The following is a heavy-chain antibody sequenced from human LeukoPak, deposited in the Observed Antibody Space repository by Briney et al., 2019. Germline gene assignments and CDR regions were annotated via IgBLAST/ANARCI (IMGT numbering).Heavy chain of an antibody. CDR3: ARVPHSVEGSMKAVFIHYFDY. Sequence: TETLSLTCSVSGSYINNYYWGWIRQAPGKGPEWIGSIYYSGKTYYNSSLRSRVTISLDTSKKQFSLNLFYVTATDTAVYYCARVPHSVEGSMKAVFIHYFDYWGQGSLVTVSS. J-gene: IGHJ4*02. V-gene: IGHV4-39*07. D-gene: IGHD3-22*01. CDR2: IYYSGKT. CDR1: GSYINNYY.